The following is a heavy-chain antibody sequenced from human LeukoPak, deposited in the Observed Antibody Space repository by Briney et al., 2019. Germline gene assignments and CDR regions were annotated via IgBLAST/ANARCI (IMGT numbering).Heavy chain of an antibody. CDR2: IDSSGGYM. Sequence: KSGGSLRLSCEASGFTFNTYSMNWARQAPGKGLEWVSSIDSSGGYMFYADSVKGRFIISRDNAKDSLHLQMNSLRVEDTAVYYCLRGDRRDYWGQGTLVTVSS. V-gene: IGHV3-21*06. CDR1: GFTFNTYS. CDR3: LRGDRRDY. J-gene: IGHJ4*02.